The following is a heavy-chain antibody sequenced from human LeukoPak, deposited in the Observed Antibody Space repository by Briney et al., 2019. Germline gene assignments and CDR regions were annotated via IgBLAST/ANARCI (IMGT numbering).Heavy chain of an antibody. CDR3: ARHFPGSWKYKRGVHWFDP. V-gene: IGHV4-61*02. CDR1: GGSISSGRYY. D-gene: IGHD3-10*01. J-gene: IGHJ5*02. CDR2: IYTSGST. Sequence: PSETLSLTCTVSGGSISSGRYYWNWIRQPAGKGLEWIGRIYTSGSTNYNPSLKSRITISVDTSKNQFSLKLSSVTAADTAVYYCARHFPGSWKYKRGVHWFDPWGQGTLVTVSS.